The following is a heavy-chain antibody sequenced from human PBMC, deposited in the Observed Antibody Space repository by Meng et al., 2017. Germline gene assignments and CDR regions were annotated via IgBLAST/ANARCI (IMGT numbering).Heavy chain of an antibody. Sequence: GESLKISCAASGFTFSSYATSWVRQAPGKGLEWVSAISGSGGSTYYADSVKGRFTISRDNSKNTLYLQMNSLRAEDTAVYYCAKALWFGELSLDYWGQGTLVTVSS. V-gene: IGHV3-23*01. CDR3: AKALWFGELSLDY. D-gene: IGHD3-10*01. CDR2: ISGSGGST. CDR1: GFTFSSYA. J-gene: IGHJ4*02.